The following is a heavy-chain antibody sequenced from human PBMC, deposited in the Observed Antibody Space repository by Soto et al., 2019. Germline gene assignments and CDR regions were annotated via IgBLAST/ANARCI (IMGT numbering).Heavy chain of an antibody. Sequence: DVQLVETGGGLVQPGGSLRLSCAVSGFSSSSYAMNWVRQGPGKGLEWVSFISSRGTTIYYADSVEGRFTISRDNAQNSLYLQMDSLRDEDTAVYYCVRQGFCSGASCNHYFYYYAMDVWGQGTTVIVSS. V-gene: IGHV3-48*02. CDR2: ISSRGTTI. CDR3: VRQGFCSGASCNHYFYYYAMDV. CDR1: GFSSSSYA. J-gene: IGHJ6*02. D-gene: IGHD2-15*01.